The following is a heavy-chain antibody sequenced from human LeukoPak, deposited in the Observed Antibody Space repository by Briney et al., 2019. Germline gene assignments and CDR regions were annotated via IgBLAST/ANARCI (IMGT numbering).Heavy chain of an antibody. Sequence: GGSLRLSCAASGFTFSSYSMNWVRQAPGKGLEWVSYISSSSSTIYYADSVKGRFTISRDNAKNSLYLQMNSLRAEDTAVYYCARESAVAGTDYWGQGTLVTVSS. CDR3: ARESAVAGTDY. J-gene: IGHJ4*02. V-gene: IGHV3-48*01. CDR2: ISSSSSTI. D-gene: IGHD6-19*01. CDR1: GFTFSSYS.